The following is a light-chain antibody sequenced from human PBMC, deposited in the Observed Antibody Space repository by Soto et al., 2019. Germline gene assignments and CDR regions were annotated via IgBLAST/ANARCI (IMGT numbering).Light chain of an antibody. Sequence: DIQMTQSPSTLATPVGARVTITVRPSRSISNWVAWYQQKSGQGPKLLLYDATKLAVGVPSRFSGSGYGTEFTLTISSLQSDDFATYYCQQYHTYSYTFGQGTKLEI. CDR1: RSISNW. CDR2: DAT. J-gene: IGKJ2*01. V-gene: IGKV1-5*01. CDR3: QQYHTYSYT.